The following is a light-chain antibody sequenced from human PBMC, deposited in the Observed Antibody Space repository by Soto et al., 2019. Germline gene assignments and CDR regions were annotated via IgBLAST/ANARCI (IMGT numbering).Light chain of an antibody. Sequence: QAVVTQPPSVSAAPGQKVAISCSGRSASIGNNYVSWYQQLPGTAPKLLIYDNNKRPSGIPDRFSGSKSGTSATLGITGLQTGDEADYYCGTWDSSLSAAVFGTGTKLTVL. CDR3: GTWDSSLSAAV. CDR2: DNN. CDR1: SASIGNNY. V-gene: IGLV1-51*01. J-gene: IGLJ1*01.